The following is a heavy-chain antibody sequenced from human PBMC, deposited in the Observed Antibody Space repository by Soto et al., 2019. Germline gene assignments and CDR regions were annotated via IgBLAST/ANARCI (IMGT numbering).Heavy chain of an antibody. J-gene: IGHJ6*02. CDR1: GYTFTSYA. CDR3: ARVPGDYGDVDGMDV. V-gene: IGHV1-3*01. CDR2: INAGNGST. Sequence: GASVKVSCKASGYTFTSYAMHWVRQAPGQRLEWMGWINAGNGSTSYAQKFQGRVTMTRDTSTSTVYMELSSLRSEDTAVYYCARVPGDYGDVDGMDVWGQGTTVTVSS. D-gene: IGHD4-17*01.